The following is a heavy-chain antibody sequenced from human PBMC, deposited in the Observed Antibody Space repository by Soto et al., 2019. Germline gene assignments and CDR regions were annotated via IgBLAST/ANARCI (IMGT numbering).Heavy chain of an antibody. CDR3: TGEVASGY. CDR2: ISRDGGIK. J-gene: IGHJ4*02. D-gene: IGHD2-8*02. Sequence: QVQLVESGGGVVQPGRSLRLSCAVSGFTVSTYGMYWVRQAPGKGLEWVAVISRDGGIKFYADSVKGRFTISRDNSRNTLFLEMNSLRGDDMAVYYCTGEVASGYWGQGTLVTVSS. CDR1: GFTVSTYG. V-gene: IGHV3-30*03.